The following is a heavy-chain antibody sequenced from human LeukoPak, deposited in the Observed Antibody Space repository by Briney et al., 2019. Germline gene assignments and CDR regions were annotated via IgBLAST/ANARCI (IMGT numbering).Heavy chain of an antibody. J-gene: IGHJ4*02. CDR2: INTNTGNP. CDR1: GYTFISYT. V-gene: IGHV7-4-1*02. CDR3: ARGMCSDGVCYFLADY. Sequence: ASVKVSCKASGYTFISYTMNWVRQAPGQGLEWMGWINTNTGNPTYAQGFTGRSVFSLDTSVSTAYLQISSLKAEDTAVYYCARGMCSDGVCYFLADYWGQGTLVTVSS. D-gene: IGHD2-15*01.